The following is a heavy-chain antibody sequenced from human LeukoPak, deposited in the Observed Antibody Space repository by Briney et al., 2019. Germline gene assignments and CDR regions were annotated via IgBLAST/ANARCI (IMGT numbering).Heavy chain of an antibody. CDR2: ISGSGGGT. D-gene: IGHD2-8*01. V-gene: IGHV3-23*01. CDR3: AKDHVGQWADDFDY. J-gene: IGHJ4*02. CDR1: GFTFWTYA. Sequence: GGSLRLSRAASGFTFWTYAMTGVRQAPGKGLEWVSAISGSGGGTYYANSVKGRFTISRDNSKNTLYLQMYSLRAEDTAVYYCAKDHVGQWADDFDYGGQGTLVTVSS.